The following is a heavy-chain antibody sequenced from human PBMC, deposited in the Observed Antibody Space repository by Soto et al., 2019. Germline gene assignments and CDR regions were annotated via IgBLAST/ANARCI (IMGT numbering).Heavy chain of an antibody. V-gene: IGHV4-61*01. CDR2: IYYSGST. J-gene: IGHJ6*02. D-gene: IGHD5-18*01. CDR3: ARLDGGTPMDRLLVPHPDYYYYYGMDV. CDR1: GDSVTSGNYY. Sequence: PSETLSLTCTVSGDSVTSGNYYWTWIRQPPGKGLEWVGHIYYSGSTNYSPSLKIRVTISLDTPNKPFSLKVTSVTAADTALYYCARLDGGTPMDRLLVPHPDYYYYYGMDVWGQGTTVT.